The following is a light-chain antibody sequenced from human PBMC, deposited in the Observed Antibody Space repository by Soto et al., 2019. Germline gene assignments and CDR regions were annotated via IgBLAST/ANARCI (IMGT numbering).Light chain of an antibody. V-gene: IGKV1-5*01. CDR2: DAS. CDR3: QQYNTFSSPT. J-gene: IGKJ2*01. CDR1: QSITIW. Sequence: DTQMTQSPSTLSASVGDTVTITCRASQSITIWLAWYQQKPGKAPNVLIYDASTLESGVPSRFSGCGSGTEFTLTISSLQPDDFATYYCQQYNTFSSPTFGQGTKLEIK.